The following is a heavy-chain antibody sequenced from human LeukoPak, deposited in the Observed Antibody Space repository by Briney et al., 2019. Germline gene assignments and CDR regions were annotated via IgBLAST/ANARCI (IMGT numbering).Heavy chain of an antibody. V-gene: IGHV4-61*02. CDR2: IYTSGST. CDR3: ARAQEWFGELWDDY. Sequence: SETLSLTCTVSGGSISSGSYYWSWIRQPAGKGLEWIGRIYTSGSTNYKPSLKSRVTISVDTSKNQFSLKLSSVTAADTAVYYCARAQEWFGELWDDYWGQGTLVTVSS. CDR1: GGSISSGSYY. D-gene: IGHD3-10*01. J-gene: IGHJ4*02.